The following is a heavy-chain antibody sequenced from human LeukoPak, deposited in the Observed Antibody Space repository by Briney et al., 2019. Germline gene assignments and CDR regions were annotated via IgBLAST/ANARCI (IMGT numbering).Heavy chain of an antibody. Sequence: ASVKVSCKASGYTFTMYGITWVRQAPGQGLEWMGWISAYNDNTNYAQNLQDRVTMTTDASTSTVYMELRSLGSDDTAVYYCARDSGTYDSSGYWEPSLDYWGQGTLVTVSS. J-gene: IGHJ4*02. CDR1: GYTFTMYG. CDR2: ISAYNDNT. D-gene: IGHD3-22*01. CDR3: ARDSGTYDSSGYWEPSLDY. V-gene: IGHV1-18*01.